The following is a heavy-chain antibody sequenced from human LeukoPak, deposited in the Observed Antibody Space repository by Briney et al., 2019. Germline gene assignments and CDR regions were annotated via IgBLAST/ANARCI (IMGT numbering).Heavy chain of an antibody. V-gene: IGHV3-33*01. CDR3: ARSNSGYDAPGY. CDR2: IWYDGSNK. Sequence: GGSLRLSCAASGFTFSSYGVHWVRQAPGKGLEWVAVIWYDGSNKYYADSVKGRSTISRDNSKNTLYLQMNSLRAEDTAVYYCARSNSGYDAPGYWGQGTLVTVSS. D-gene: IGHD5-12*01. CDR1: GFTFSSYG. J-gene: IGHJ4*02.